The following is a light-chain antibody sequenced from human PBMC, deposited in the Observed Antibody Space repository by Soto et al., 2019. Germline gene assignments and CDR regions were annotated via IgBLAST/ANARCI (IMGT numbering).Light chain of an antibody. CDR2: EVS. J-gene: IGLJ3*02. V-gene: IGLV2-14*01. CDR1: SSDVGNYNY. Sequence: QSALTQPASVSGSPGQSITISCTGTSSDVGNYNYVSWFQHHPGKVPKLMIYEVSNRPSGVSNRFSGSKSGNTASLTISGLQAADEADYYCSSFTTTNTWVFGGGTKVTVL. CDR3: SSFTTTNTWV.